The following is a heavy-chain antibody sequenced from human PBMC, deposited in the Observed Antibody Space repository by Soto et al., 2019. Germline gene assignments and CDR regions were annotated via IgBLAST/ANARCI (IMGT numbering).Heavy chain of an antibody. CDR2: IIPIFDIT. CDR3: ARTDEGGSSSNHHYYCALDV. D-gene: IGHD1-26*01. Sequence: QVQLVQSGAEVKKPGSSVKVSCKASGGTFRSYSISWVRQAPGQGLEWMGGIIPIFDITNYAQKFQGRVTITADEYTSTAYVELGSLGSDDTAVYYCARTDEGGSSSNHHYYCALDVWGQGTTVTV. J-gene: IGHJ6*02. CDR1: GGTFRSYS. V-gene: IGHV1-69*01.